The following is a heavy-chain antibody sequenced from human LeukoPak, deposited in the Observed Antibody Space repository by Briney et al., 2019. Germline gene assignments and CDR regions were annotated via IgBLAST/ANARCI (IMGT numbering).Heavy chain of an antibody. V-gene: IGHV4-39*01. CDR3: ARHGSRIAAYWFDP. J-gene: IGHJ5*02. CDR1: GGSISSSSYY. D-gene: IGHD6-13*01. Sequence: SETLSLTCTVSGGSISSSSYYWGWIRQPPGKGLEWIGSIYYSGSTYYNPSLKSRVTISVDTSKNQFSLKLSSVTAADTAVYYCARHGSRIAAYWFDPWGQGTLVTVSS. CDR2: IYYSGST.